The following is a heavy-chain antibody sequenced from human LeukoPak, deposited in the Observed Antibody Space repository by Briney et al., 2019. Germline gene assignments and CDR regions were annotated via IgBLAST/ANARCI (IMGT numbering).Heavy chain of an antibody. D-gene: IGHD2-2*01. Sequence: KASETLSLTCTVSGGSISSYYWSWIRQPPGKGLEWIGYIYYSGSTNYNPSLKSRVTISVDTSKNQFSLKLSSVTAADTAVYYCARYTVVPAAYFDYWGQGTLVTVSS. J-gene: IGHJ4*02. CDR1: GGSISSYY. V-gene: IGHV4-59*01. CDR2: IYYSGST. CDR3: ARYTVVPAAYFDY.